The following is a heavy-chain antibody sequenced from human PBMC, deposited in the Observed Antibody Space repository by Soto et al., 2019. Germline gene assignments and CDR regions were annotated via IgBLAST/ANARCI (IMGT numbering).Heavy chain of an antibody. J-gene: IGHJ4*02. CDR3: ARDGLYVSGGPPLDF. CDR2: INSDGSST. V-gene: IGHV3-74*01. Sequence: EVNLVESGGGSVRPGGSLRLSCEVSGFTLSRFYMHWVRQVPGKGPVWVARINSDGSSTNYADSVKGRFSIVRDSAKNTVLLHMNSLRVEDTGIYYCARDGLYVSGGPPLDFRGQGTLVTVSS. CDR1: GFTLSRFY. D-gene: IGHD5-12*01.